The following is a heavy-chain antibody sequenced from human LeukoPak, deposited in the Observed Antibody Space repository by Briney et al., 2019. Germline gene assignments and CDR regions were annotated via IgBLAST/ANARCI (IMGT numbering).Heavy chain of an antibody. CDR3: ARCFDPTHFDY. CDR1: GGSISSYY. Sequence: SETLSLTCTVSGGSISSYYWSWIRQPPGKGLEWIGYIYYSGSTNYNPTLKSRVTISVDTSKNQFSLKLSSVTAADTAVYYCARCFDPTHFDYWGQGTLVTVSS. D-gene: IGHD1-1*01. CDR2: IYYSGST. J-gene: IGHJ4*02. V-gene: IGHV4-59*01.